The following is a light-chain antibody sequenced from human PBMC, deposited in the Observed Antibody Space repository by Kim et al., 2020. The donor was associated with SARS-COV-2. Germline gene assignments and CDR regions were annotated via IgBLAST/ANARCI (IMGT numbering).Light chain of an antibody. CDR3: AAWDGSLSGVV. V-gene: IGLV1-47*01. J-gene: IGLJ2*01. Sequence: RATISCSGSRSDIGSDSGSLYRPLPGSAPKFLIYRKNQRPSGVPDRFSGSKSGTSASLAICGLRSEDEADYYCAAWDGSLSGVVFGGGTQLTFL. CDR2: RKN. CDR1: RSDIGSDS.